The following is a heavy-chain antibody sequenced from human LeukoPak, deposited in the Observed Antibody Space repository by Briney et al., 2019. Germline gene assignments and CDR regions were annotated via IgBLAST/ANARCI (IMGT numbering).Heavy chain of an antibody. CDR1: GFTFSSYA. J-gene: IGHJ3*02. CDR2: LSYDGSNK. D-gene: IGHD6-6*01. V-gene: IGHV3-30-3*01. Sequence: GGSLRLSCAASGFTFSSYAMHWVRQPPGKGLEWVSVLSYDGSNKYYADSVKGRFTISRDNSKNTLYLQMNSLRAEDTAVYYCARGPSIAARYDAFDIWGQGTMVTVSS. CDR3: ARGPSIAARYDAFDI.